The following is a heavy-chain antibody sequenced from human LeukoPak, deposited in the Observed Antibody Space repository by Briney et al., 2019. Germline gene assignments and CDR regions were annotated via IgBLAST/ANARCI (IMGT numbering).Heavy chain of an antibody. Sequence: PGGSLRLSCAASGFTFSSSWMSWVRQAPGKGLEWVANIKKDAGEKYYVDSVKGRFTISRDNDKNSLYLQMNDLRAEDTAVYYCARDRGPRDIAELDYWGQGTLVTVSS. CDR2: IKKDAGEK. V-gene: IGHV3-7*01. J-gene: IGHJ4*02. D-gene: IGHD5-12*01. CDR1: GFTFSSSW. CDR3: ARDRGPRDIAELDY.